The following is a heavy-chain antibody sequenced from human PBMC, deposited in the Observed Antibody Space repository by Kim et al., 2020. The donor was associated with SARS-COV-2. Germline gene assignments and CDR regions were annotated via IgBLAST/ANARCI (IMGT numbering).Heavy chain of an antibody. J-gene: IGHJ6*02. CDR3: TTGSGYYGYYYYGMDV. V-gene: IGHV3-15*01. D-gene: IGHD3-22*01. Sequence: PGQGRLTISRDDSKNTLYLQMNSLKTEDTAVYYCTTGSGYYGYYYYGMDVWGQGTTVTVSS.